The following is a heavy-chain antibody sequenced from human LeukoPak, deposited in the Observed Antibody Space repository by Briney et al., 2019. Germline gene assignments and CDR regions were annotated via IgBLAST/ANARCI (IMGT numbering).Heavy chain of an antibody. D-gene: IGHD6-13*01. CDR1: GFTFRSHT. Sequence: PGGSLRLSCAASGFTFRSHTINWVRQAPGKEPEWVSSISSNGYYIYYADSVKGRFTISRDNAKNSLYLQMDSLRAEDTAMYYCAREGGTYSSNLDYFDYWGQGTLVTVSS. V-gene: IGHV3-21*01. CDR2: ISSNGYYI. CDR3: AREGGTYSSNLDYFDY. J-gene: IGHJ4*02.